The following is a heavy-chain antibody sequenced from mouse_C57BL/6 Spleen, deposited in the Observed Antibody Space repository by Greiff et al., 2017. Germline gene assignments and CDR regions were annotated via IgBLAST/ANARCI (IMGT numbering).Heavy chain of an antibody. D-gene: IGHD1-1*01. CDR1: GFTFSDYY. CDR2: INYDGSST. V-gene: IGHV5-16*01. Sequence: EVNLVESEGGLVQPGSSMKLSCTASGFTFSDYYMAWVRQVPEKGLEWVANINYDGSSTNYLDYLKSRFIISRDNEKNSLYLQMSSLKSEDTATYYCARDRHYYYGTLDYWRQGTTLTVSS. J-gene: IGHJ2*01. CDR3: ARDRHYYYGTLDY.